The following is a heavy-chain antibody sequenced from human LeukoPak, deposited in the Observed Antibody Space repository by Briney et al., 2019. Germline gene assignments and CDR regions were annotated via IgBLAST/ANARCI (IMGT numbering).Heavy chain of an antibody. J-gene: IGHJ4*02. CDR1: GFTVSSNY. D-gene: IGHD6-13*01. Sequence: WGSPRLSCAASGFTVSSNYMIWVRQAPGKGLEWVSVIYSGGSTYYADSVKGRFTISRDNSKNTLYLQMNSLRAEDTAVYYCARGESSSWYIFDYWGQGTLVTLSS. CDR3: ARGESSSWYIFDY. V-gene: IGHV3-66*01. CDR2: IYSGGST.